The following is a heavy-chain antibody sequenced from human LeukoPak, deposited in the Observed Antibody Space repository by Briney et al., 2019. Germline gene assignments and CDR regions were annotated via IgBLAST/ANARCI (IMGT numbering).Heavy chain of an antibody. D-gene: IGHD6-19*01. J-gene: IGHJ4*02. CDR1: GGTFSSYA. CDR2: IIPIFGTA. Sequence: SVKVSCKASGGTFSSYAISWVRQAPGQGLEWMGGIIPIFGTANYAQKFQGRVTITADKSTSTAYMELSSLRSEDTAVYYCARINSSGWYFYGYWGQGTLVTVSS. CDR3: ARINSSGWYFYGY. V-gene: IGHV1-69*06.